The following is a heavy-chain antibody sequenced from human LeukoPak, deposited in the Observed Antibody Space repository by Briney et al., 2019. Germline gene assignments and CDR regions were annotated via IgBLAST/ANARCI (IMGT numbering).Heavy chain of an antibody. J-gene: IGHJ6*02. D-gene: IGHD3-10*01. CDR1: GGSFSGYY. CDR3: ARASGQDPPTYYGMDV. Sequence: PSETLSLTCAVYGGSFSGYYWSWIRPPPGKGLEWIGEINHSGSTNYNPSLKSRVTISVDTSKNQFSLKLSSVTAADTAVYYCARASGQDPPTYYGMDVWGQGTTVTVSS. CDR2: INHSGST. V-gene: IGHV4-34*01.